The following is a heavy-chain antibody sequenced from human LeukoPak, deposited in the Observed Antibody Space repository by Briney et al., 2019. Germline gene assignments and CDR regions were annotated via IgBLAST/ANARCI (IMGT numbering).Heavy chain of an antibody. J-gene: IGHJ3*02. Sequence: SVKVSCKASGGTFSSYAISWVRQAPGQGLEWMGGIIHIFGTANYAQKFQGRVTITADESTSTAYMELSSLRSEDTAVYYCARGEESYDFWSGYSRGYAFDIWGQGTMVTVSS. V-gene: IGHV1-69*01. CDR3: ARGEESYDFWSGYSRGYAFDI. CDR2: IIHIFGTA. CDR1: GGTFSSYA. D-gene: IGHD3-3*01.